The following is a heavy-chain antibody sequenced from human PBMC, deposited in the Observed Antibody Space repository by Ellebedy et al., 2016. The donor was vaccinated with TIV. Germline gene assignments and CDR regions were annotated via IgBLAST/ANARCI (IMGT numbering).Heavy chain of an antibody. V-gene: IGHV3-30-3*01. D-gene: IGHD2-2*01. CDR3: GRGALVVPAAHFDH. CDR1: GFMIKSHA. Sequence: PGGSLRLSCAASGFMIKSHALNWVRQAPGKGLEWVATLSFDGSNEYYAGSVKGRFTISRDISKNPLYLEMSSLTTEDTAVYYCGRGALVVPAAHFDHGGQGTPVTVSS. CDR2: LSFDGSNE. J-gene: IGHJ4*02.